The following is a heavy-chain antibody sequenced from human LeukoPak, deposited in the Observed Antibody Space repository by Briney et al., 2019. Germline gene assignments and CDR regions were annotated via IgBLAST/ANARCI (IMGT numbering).Heavy chain of an antibody. CDR3: ARSYYYGSGSYKS. D-gene: IGHD3-10*01. CDR2: IIPILGIA. CDR1: GGTFSSYT. J-gene: IGHJ5*02. V-gene: IGHV1-69*02. Sequence: SVKVSCKASGGTFSSYTISWVRQAPGQGLEWMGRIIPILGIANYAQKFQGRVTITADKSTSTAYMELRSLRSDDTAVYYCARSYYYGSGSYKSWGQGTLVTVSS.